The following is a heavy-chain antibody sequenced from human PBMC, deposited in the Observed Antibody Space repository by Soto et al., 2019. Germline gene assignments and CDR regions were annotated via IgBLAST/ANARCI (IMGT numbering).Heavy chain of an antibody. CDR1: GGSISSRSYY. J-gene: IGHJ4*02. CDR2: FYYSGST. CDR3: ARQDRAAGTD. V-gene: IGHV4-39*01. Sequence: QLQLQESGPGLVKPSETLSLTCIVSGGSISSRSYYWGWIRQPPGKGPEWIGSFYYSGSTYYNPSLKSRVTISVDTSKNQFSLKLRSVTAADTAVYYCARQDRAAGTDWGQGTLVTVSS. D-gene: IGHD6-13*01.